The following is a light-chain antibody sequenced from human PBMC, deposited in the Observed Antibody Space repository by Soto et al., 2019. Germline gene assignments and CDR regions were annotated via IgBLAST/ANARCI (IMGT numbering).Light chain of an antibody. Sequence: EIVMTQSPATLSVPPGERATLSCRASQSVSSNLAWYQQKPGQAPRLLIYGASTRATGIPARFSGSGSGTEVTLTISSLQSEDFAVYYCQQYNNWPRTFGQGTKVDIK. CDR1: QSVSSN. V-gene: IGKV3-15*01. CDR2: GAS. CDR3: QQYNNWPRT. J-gene: IGKJ1*01.